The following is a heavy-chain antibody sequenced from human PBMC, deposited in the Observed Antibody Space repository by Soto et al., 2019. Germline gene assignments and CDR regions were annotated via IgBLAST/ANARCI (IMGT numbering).Heavy chain of an antibody. CDR3: ARYDSSGYYWPYYYYGMDV. Sequence: GGSLRLSCAASGFTFSTYSMNWVRQAPGKGLEWVSSISSSSSYIYYAESVKGRFTISRDNAKNSLYLQMNSLRAEDTAVYYCARYDSSGYYWPYYYYGMDVWGQGTTVTVSS. J-gene: IGHJ6*02. D-gene: IGHD3-22*01. CDR1: GFTFSTYS. V-gene: IGHV3-21*01. CDR2: ISSSSSYI.